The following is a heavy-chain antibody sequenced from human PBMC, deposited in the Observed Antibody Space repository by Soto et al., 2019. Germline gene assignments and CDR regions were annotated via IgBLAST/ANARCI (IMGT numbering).Heavy chain of an antibody. V-gene: IGHV3-30*18. CDR2: ISYDGSNK. CDR1: GFTFSSYG. CDR3: AKDRSVTAMAGFDY. Sequence: GGSLRLSCAASGFTFSSYGMHWVRQAPGKGLEWVAVISYDGSNKYYADSVKGRFTISRDNSKNTLYLQMNSLRAEDTAVYYCAKDRSVTAMAGFDYWG. J-gene: IGHJ4*01. D-gene: IGHD5-18*01.